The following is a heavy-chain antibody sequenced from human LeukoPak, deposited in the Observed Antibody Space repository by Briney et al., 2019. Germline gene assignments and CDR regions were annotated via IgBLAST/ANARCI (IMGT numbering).Heavy chain of an antibody. J-gene: IGHJ5*02. D-gene: IGHD1-7*01. CDR1: GDSFIICS. CDR3: ARGLQWNYDLGWVAP. Sequence: GASVTVSCKASGDSFIICSISWVRQAPGQGGEWMGWISGYNGKTKYAEKFQDSVTLTTDTSTSTAYMEMRSLRHDDTAIYYCARGLQWNYDLGWVAPWGPGTLVAVSS. V-gene: IGHV1-18*01. CDR2: ISGYNGKT.